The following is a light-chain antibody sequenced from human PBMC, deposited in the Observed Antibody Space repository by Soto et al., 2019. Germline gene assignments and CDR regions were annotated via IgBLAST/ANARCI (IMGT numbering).Light chain of an antibody. V-gene: IGLV1-40*01. CDR2: YND. Sequence: QSVLTQPPSVSGAPGQRVTISCTGSSSNLGSGFDVQWYQQLPGTAPKLLIYYNDNRPSGVPDRFSGSKSGTAASLAITGLQADDEAYYYCQSYDSSLSGHVVFGGGTQVTVL. J-gene: IGLJ2*01. CDR3: QSYDSSLSGHVV. CDR1: SSNLGSGFD.